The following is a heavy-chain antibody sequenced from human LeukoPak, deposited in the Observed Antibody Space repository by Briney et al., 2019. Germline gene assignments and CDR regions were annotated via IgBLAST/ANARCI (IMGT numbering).Heavy chain of an antibody. V-gene: IGHV3-48*02. J-gene: IGHJ1*01. D-gene: IGHD3-10*01. Sequence: PGGSLRLSCAASGFTFSGYSTNWVRQAVGKGLEWVSYISASSSSIYYADSVKGRFTISRDNANNSLYLQMNSLRDEDTAVYYCARRAAGRPGADYFQHWGQGILVTVSS. CDR3: ARRAAGRPGADYFQH. CDR1: GFTFSGYS. CDR2: ISASSSSI.